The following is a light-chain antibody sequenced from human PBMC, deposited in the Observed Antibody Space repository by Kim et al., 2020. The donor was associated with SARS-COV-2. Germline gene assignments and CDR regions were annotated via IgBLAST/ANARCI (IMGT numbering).Light chain of an antibody. V-gene: IGLV2-18*02. CDR2: EVS. Sequence: GQSVTISCTGPSSDVGSYNRVSWYQQPTGTAPKLIIYEVSNRPSGVPDRFSGSKSGNTASLTISGLQAEDEADYYCSSYTTSNTGVFGTGTKVTVL. J-gene: IGLJ1*01. CDR1: SSDVGSYNR. CDR3: SSYTTSNTGV.